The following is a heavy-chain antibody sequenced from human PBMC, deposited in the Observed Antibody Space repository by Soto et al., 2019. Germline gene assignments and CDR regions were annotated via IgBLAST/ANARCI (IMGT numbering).Heavy chain of an antibody. CDR3: ARDKLGIAVAGTGDGFSY. Sequence: GASVKVSCKASVYTFTSYGISWVRQAPGQGLEWMGWISAYNGNTNYAQKLQGRVTMTTDTSTSTAYMELRSLRSDDTAVYYCARDKLGIAVAGTGDGFSYWGQGTLVTVSS. CDR1: VYTFTSYG. V-gene: IGHV1-18*01. D-gene: IGHD6-19*01. J-gene: IGHJ4*02. CDR2: ISAYNGNT.